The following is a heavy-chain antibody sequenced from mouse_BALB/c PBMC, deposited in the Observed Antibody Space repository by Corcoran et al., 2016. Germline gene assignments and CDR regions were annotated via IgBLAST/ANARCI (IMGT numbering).Heavy chain of an antibody. J-gene: IGHJ4*01. CDR1: GYTFTSYV. CDR2: INPYNDGT. Sequence: EVQLQQSGHELVKPGASVKMSCKGSGYTFTSYVMHWVKQKPGQGLEWIGYINPYNDGTKYNEKVKGKTTLTSDKSSSTAYMELSSLTSEDSAVYSCARGDYAMDYWGQGTSVTVSS. V-gene: IGHV1S136*01. CDR3: ARGDYAMDY.